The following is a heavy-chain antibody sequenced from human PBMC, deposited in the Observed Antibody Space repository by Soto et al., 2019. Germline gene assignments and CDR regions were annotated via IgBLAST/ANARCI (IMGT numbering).Heavy chain of an antibody. V-gene: IGHV3-21*01. J-gene: IGHJ4*02. CDR3: ATPYYYNH. CDR2: ITSNSDHI. CDR1: GFMFSAYT. Sequence: PRLSCAASGFMFSAYTMSWVRQAPGKGLEWLSSITSNSDHIDYADSVRGRFTVSRDNARKSLYLQMDSLGAEDTGVYYCATPYYYNHWGPGTLVTVSS.